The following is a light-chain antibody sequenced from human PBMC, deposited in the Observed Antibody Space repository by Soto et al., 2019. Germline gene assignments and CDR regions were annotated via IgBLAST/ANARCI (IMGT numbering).Light chain of an antibody. V-gene: IGKV4-1*01. CDR3: LQHYENPPLT. Sequence: IVLTQSPDSLAVSLGERASINCKSSQSLLFTSNNHNYLAWYQQKPGQPPKLLFYWASIRNYGVPDRFSGSGSGTDFTLTISSLQAEDVAVYYCLQHYENPPLTFGQGTKLEIK. CDR1: QSLLFTSNNHNY. CDR2: WAS. J-gene: IGKJ2*01.